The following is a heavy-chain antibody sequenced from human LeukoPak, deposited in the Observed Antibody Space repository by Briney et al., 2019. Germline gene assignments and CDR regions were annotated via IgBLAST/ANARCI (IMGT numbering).Heavy chain of an antibody. Sequence: PGGSLRLPCAASGFTFSSYAMSWVRQAPGKGLEWVSAISSSGSTIYYADSVKGRFTISRDNAKNSLYLQMNSLRAEDTAVYYCARAQRPGRLRGYDYWGQGTLVTVSS. CDR1: GFTFSSYA. V-gene: IGHV3-21*04. D-gene: IGHD4-23*01. CDR3: ARAQRPGRLRGYDY. CDR2: ISSSGSTI. J-gene: IGHJ4*02.